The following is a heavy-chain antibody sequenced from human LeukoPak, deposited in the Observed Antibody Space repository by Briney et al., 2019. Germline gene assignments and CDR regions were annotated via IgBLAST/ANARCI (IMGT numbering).Heavy chain of an antibody. J-gene: IGHJ4*02. D-gene: IGHD5-12*01. Sequence: ASVRVSCEPSGYNFVNYFIHWVRQVPGQGLEWMGWICPKGDETRFAQKFQGRFTMTRDTSISTAYMELRGLRSDNTAVYYCARGDMYFEYSGYRSFDHWGQGTLITVSS. CDR3: ARGDMYFEYSGYRSFDH. V-gene: IGHV1-2*02. CDR2: ICPKGDET. CDR1: GYNFVNYF.